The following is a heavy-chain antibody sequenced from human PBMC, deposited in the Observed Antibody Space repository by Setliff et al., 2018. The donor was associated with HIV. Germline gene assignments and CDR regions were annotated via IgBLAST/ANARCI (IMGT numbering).Heavy chain of an antibody. Sequence: SVKVSCKASGDTFNSHAISWVRQAPGQGLEWMGGIIPIFGTPNYAQKFKGRLTITADESTSTAYMELRSLRSDDTAVYYCARMLVWGRFDYWGQGTLVTVPQ. CDR3: ARMLVWGRFDY. V-gene: IGHV1-69*13. CDR1: GDTFNSHA. CDR2: IIPIFGTP. J-gene: IGHJ4*02. D-gene: IGHD6-13*01.